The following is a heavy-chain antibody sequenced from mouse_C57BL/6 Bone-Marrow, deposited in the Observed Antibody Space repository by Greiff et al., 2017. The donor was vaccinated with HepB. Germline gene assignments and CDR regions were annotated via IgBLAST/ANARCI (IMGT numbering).Heavy chain of an antibody. CDR2: ISYDGSN. J-gene: IGHJ2*01. CDR1: GYSITSGYY. D-gene: IGHD4-1*01. V-gene: IGHV3-6*01. CDR3: ARGGWDGYYFDY. Sequence: ESGPGLVKPSQSLSLTCSVTGYSITSGYYWNWIRQFPGNKLEWMGYISYDGSNNYNPSLKNRISITRDTSKNQFFLKLNSVTTEDTATYYCARGGWDGYYFDYWGQGTTLAVSS.